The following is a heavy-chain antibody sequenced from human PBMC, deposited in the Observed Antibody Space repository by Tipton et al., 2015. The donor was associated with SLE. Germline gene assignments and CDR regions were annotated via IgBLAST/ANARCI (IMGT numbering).Heavy chain of an antibody. CDR2: INHSGST. Sequence: TLSLTCTVSGGSISSSSYYWGWIRQPPGKGLEWIGEINHSGSTNYNPSLKSRVTISVDTSKNQFSLKLSSVTAADTAVYYCARDPAARRGMDVWGQGTTVTVSS. D-gene: IGHD6-6*01. CDR3: ARDPAARRGMDV. CDR1: GGSISSSSYY. V-gene: IGHV4-39*07. J-gene: IGHJ6*02.